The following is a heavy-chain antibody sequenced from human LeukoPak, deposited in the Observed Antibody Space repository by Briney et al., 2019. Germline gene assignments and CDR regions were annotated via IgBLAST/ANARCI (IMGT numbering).Heavy chain of an antibody. CDR1: GFTFSDYY. CDR2: IRSGGSTT. D-gene: IGHD4-23*01. V-gene: IGHV3-11*01. J-gene: IGHJ4*02. CDR3: ARLAVVTSPFDY. Sequence: GGSLRLSCAASGFTFSDYYTTWIRQAPGKGLEWVSNIRSGGSTTDYADSVKGRFTISRDNAKNSLYLQMNNLRAEDTAVYYCARLAVVTSPFDYWGQGTLVSVSS.